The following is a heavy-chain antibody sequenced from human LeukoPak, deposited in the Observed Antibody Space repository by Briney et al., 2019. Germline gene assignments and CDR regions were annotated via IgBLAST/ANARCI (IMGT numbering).Heavy chain of an antibody. Sequence: SETLSLTCSVSGASMNNYFWSWIRQPPGKGLEWIGHVYYNGNTNNNPSLKSRVTMSVDTSNNQLSLNLSSVTAADTAVYYCASRSSIWSGYQDTLYYFDSWGQGTLVTVSS. V-gene: IGHV4-59*01. J-gene: IGHJ4*02. CDR3: ASRSSIWSGYQDTLYYFDS. CDR1: GASMNNYF. CDR2: VYYNGNT. D-gene: IGHD3-3*01.